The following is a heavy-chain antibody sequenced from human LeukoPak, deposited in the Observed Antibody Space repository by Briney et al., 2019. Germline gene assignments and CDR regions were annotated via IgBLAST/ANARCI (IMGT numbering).Heavy chain of an antibody. Sequence: GGSLRLSCAPSGFTLGDYYMSWIRQAPGKGLEWISYISNSGSRTHYADSVKGRSTSSRDNAKNSLYLQMNSLRVEDTAVYYCARDWRNGGLDVWGQGTTVTVSS. CDR2: ISNSGSRT. V-gene: IGHV3-11*01. D-gene: IGHD2-8*01. CDR1: GFTLGDYY. CDR3: ARDWRNGGLDV. J-gene: IGHJ6*02.